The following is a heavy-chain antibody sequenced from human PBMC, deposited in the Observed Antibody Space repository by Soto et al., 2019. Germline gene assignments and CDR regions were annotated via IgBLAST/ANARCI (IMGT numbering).Heavy chain of an antibody. CDR1: GFTFSSYG. Sequence: QVQLVESGGGVVQPGGSLRLSCAASGFTFSSYGMHWVRQAPGKGLEWVAVIWHDGSDKYYGDAVMRRSTITRDNSKNTVYLHMTSLSAYDTAAYYCARPSRRDASAAYRKNYYSGMDVCGQGTTVTVSS. J-gene: IGHJ6*02. CDR2: IWHDGSDK. V-gene: IGHV3-33*01. D-gene: IGHD2-2*01. CDR3: ARPSRRDASAAYRKNYYSGMDV.